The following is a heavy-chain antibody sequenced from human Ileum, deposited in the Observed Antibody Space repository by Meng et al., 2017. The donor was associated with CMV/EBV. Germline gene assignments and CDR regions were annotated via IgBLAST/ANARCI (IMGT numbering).Heavy chain of an antibody. J-gene: IGHJ2*01. Sequence: CASSGFTFSHSWMHWVRQAPGKGLVWVSHINSDERSTSYADSVKGRFTISRDNAKSTLYLQMNSLRAEDTAVYYCARPGKDIRFFDLWGRGTLVTVSS. D-gene: IGHD2-15*01. CDR1: GFTFSHSW. CDR3: ARPGKDIRFFDL. V-gene: IGHV3-74*01. CDR2: INSDERST.